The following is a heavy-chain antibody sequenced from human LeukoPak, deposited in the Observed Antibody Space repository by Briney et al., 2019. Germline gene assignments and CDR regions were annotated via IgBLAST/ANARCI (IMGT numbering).Heavy chain of an antibody. J-gene: IGHJ5*02. Sequence: ASVKVSCKASGGTFSSYAISWVRQAPGQGLEWMGRIIPILGIANYAQKFQGRVTITADKSTSTAYMELSSLRSEDTAVYYCARVSIAARPRWFDPWGQGTLVTVSS. CDR2: IIPILGIA. CDR1: GGTFSSYA. V-gene: IGHV1-69*04. CDR3: ARVSIAARPRWFDP. D-gene: IGHD6-6*01.